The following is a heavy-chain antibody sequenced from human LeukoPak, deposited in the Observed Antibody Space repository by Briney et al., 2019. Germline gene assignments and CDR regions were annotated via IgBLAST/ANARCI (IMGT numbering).Heavy chain of an antibody. CDR1: GYSFTSYW. V-gene: IGHV5-51*01. D-gene: IGHD3-10*01. CDR2: ICPRDSDV. CDR3: SRQPGTSLDY. Sequence: GESLKISCKASGYSFTSYWICWVRQLPGKGLEWMGIICPRDSDVTYSPSFQGQVTISVDKSISTAYLQWSSLKASDTAMYYCSRQPGTSLDYWGLGTLVTVSS. J-gene: IGHJ4*02.